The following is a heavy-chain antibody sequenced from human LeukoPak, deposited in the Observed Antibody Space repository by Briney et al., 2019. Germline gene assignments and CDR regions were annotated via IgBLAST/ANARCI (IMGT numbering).Heavy chain of an antibody. V-gene: IGHV1-24*01. CDR2: FDPEDGET. CDR1: GYTLTELS. Sequence: ASVKVSCKVSGYTLTELSMHWVRQAPGKGLEWMGGFDPEDGETIYAQKFQGRVTMTRDTSTSTVYMELSSLRSEDTAVYYCARYGDSTPDWGQGTLVTVSS. D-gene: IGHD4-17*01. CDR3: ARYGDSTPD. J-gene: IGHJ4*02.